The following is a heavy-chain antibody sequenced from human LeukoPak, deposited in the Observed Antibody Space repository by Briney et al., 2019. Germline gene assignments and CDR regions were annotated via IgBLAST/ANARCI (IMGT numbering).Heavy chain of an antibody. J-gene: IGHJ4*02. CDR3: TGCSGGSCYMDY. CDR1: GFTFSSYS. Sequence: GGSLRLSCAASGFTFSSYSMNWVRQAPGKGLEWVSYISSSSSTIYYADSVKGRFTISRDNAKNSLYLQKNSLRDEVTAVYYCTGCSGGSCYMDYWGQGTLVTVSS. D-gene: IGHD2-15*01. CDR2: ISSSSSTI. V-gene: IGHV3-48*02.